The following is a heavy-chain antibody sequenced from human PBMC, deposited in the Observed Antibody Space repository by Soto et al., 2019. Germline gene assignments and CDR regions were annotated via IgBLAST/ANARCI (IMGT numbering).Heavy chain of an antibody. Sequence: QVQLQESGPGLVKPSETLSLTCTVSGGSISSYYWSWIRQPPGKGLEWIGYIYYSGSTNYNPSLTSRVTISVDTSKNQFSLKLSSVTAADTAVYYCARRVTMVRGVKSWFDPWGQGTLVTVSS. V-gene: IGHV4-59*08. J-gene: IGHJ5*02. CDR2: IYYSGST. CDR1: GGSISSYY. D-gene: IGHD3-10*01. CDR3: ARRVTMVRGVKSWFDP.